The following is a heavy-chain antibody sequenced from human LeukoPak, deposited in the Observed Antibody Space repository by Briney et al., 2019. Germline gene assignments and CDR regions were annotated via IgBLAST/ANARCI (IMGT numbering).Heavy chain of an antibody. V-gene: IGHV1-18*01. Sequence: ASVKVSCKASGYTFTDYGVSWVRQAPGQGLQWMGWTSGYNSNTNSAQNLRGRVTLTTDTSSNTAYMELKSLTSDDTAIYHCARGGILRSFDIWGQGTMVTVSS. CDR1: GYTFTDYG. J-gene: IGHJ3*02. CDR3: ARGGILRSFDI. CDR2: TSGYNSNT. D-gene: IGHD3-16*01.